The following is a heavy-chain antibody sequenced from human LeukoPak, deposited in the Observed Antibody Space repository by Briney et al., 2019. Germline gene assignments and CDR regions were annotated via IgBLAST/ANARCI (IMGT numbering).Heavy chain of an antibody. J-gene: IGHJ6*03. CDR2: INWNGGST. V-gene: IGHV3-20*04. CDR3: ARDVLLWFGEGYYYMDV. CDR1: GFTFDDYG. Sequence: PGGSLRLSCAASGFTFDDYGMSWVRQAPGKGLEWVSGINWNGGSTGYADSVKGRFTISRDNAKSSLYLQMNSLRAEDTALYYCARDVLLWFGEGYYYMDVWGKGTTVTVSS. D-gene: IGHD3-10*01.